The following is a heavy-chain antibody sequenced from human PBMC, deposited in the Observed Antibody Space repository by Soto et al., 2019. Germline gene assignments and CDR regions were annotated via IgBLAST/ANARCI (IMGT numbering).Heavy chain of an antibody. CDR2: INHSGST. V-gene: IGHV4-34*01. J-gene: IGHJ4*02. Sequence: SETLSVTCAVYGGSFSGYYWSWIRQPPGKGLEWIGEINHSGSTNYNPSLKSRVTISVDTSKNQFSLKLSSVTAADTAVYYCARLGGSTVTTLDYWGQGTLVTVSS. CDR3: ARLGGSTVTTLDY. D-gene: IGHD4-4*01. CDR1: GGSFSGYY.